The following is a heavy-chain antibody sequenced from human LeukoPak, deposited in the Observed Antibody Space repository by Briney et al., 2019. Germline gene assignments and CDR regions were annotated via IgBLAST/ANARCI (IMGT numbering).Heavy chain of an antibody. CDR3: ARSLPRDTISSWYFDL. J-gene: IGHJ2*01. Sequence: SVKVSCKASGYTFTTYNINWVRQAPGQGPEWMGGIIPIFGTANYAQKFQGRVTITADKSTSTAYTELSSLRSEDTAVYYCARSLPRDTISSWYFDLWGRGTLVTVSS. D-gene: IGHD5-24*01. CDR2: IIPIFGTA. CDR1: GYTFTTYN. V-gene: IGHV1-69*06.